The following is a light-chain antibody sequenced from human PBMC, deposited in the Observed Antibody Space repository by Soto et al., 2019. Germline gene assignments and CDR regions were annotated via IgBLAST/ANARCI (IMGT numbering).Light chain of an antibody. CDR2: DAS. Sequence: DIQMTQSPSTLSASVGDRVTITCRASQSISSWLAWYQQKPGKAPKLLIYDASSLESGVPSRFSGSGSGTESTLTISSLQPDDFATDFCQQYHSPWTFGQGTKVEIK. J-gene: IGKJ1*01. CDR1: QSISSW. CDR3: QQYHSPWT. V-gene: IGKV1-5*01.